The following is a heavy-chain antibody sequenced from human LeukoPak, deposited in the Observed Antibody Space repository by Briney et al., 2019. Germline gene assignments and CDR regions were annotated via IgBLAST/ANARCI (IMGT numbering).Heavy chain of an antibody. CDR1: GFTLSSYA. D-gene: IGHD2-21*01. V-gene: IGHV3-23*01. J-gene: IGHJ4*02. CDR3: AKAPVTTCRGAYCYPFDY. CDR2: ISDSGST. Sequence: GGSLRLSCAASGFTLSSYAMSWVRQAPGKGLEWVSAISDSGSTYHADSVKGRFTISRDSSKNTLFLQMNRLRPEDAAVYYCAKAPVTTCRGAYCYPFDYWGQGTLVTVSS.